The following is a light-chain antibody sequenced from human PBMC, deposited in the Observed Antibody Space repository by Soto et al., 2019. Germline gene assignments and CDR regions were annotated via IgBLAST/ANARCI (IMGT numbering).Light chain of an antibody. J-gene: IGKJ2*01. CDR1: QSLVNGDGNTF. CDR2: KVS. V-gene: IGKV2-30*01. Sequence: DVVMTQSPLSLPVTLGQPASISCMSSQSLVNGDGNTFLNWFQQKPGQSPRRLIYKVSYRDSGVPDRFTGSGSVTNFTLKIRTVEAEDVVVYYCMQGTHWPPFTFGRGTKLEIK. CDR3: MQGTHWPPFT.